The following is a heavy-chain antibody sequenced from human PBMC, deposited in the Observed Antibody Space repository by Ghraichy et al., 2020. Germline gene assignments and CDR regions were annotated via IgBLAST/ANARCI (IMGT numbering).Heavy chain of an antibody. J-gene: IGHJ5*02. D-gene: IGHD2-2*01. CDR1: GGSISSSSYY. CDR3: ARDPRGYCSSTSCRGFWFDP. CDR2: IYYSGST. V-gene: IGHV4-39*02. Sequence: SETLSLTCTVSGGSISSSSYYWGWIRQPPGKGLEWIGSIYYSGSTYYNPTLKSRVTISVDTSKNQFYLKLSSVTAADTAVYYCARDPRGYCSSTSCRGFWFDPWGQGTLVTVSS.